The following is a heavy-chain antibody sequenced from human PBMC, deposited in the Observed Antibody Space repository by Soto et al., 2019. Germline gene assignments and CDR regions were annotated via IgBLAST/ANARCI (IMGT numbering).Heavy chain of an antibody. CDR3: ARAGPILYQPLGI. Sequence: GGSLRLSCAASGFTFSSYGMHWVRQAPGKGLEWVAVIWYDGSNKYYADSVKGRFTISRDNSKNTLYLQMNSLRAEDTAVYYCARAGPILYQPLGIWGQGTMVTVSS. D-gene: IGHD2-8*01. CDR2: IWYDGSNK. CDR1: GFTFSSYG. V-gene: IGHV3-33*01. J-gene: IGHJ3*02.